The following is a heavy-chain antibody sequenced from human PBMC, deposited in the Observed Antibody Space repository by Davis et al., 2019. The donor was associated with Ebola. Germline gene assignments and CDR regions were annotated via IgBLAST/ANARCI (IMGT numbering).Heavy chain of an antibody. Sequence: AASVKVSCKVSGGTFITYCIGWVRQAPGQGLEWVGGIIPIFDRTNHAQKFQGRVTITADESTSTAYMELSSLRSEDTAVYYCASTTTVTTRDAFDIWGQGTMVTVSS. V-gene: IGHV1-69*13. CDR2: IIPIFDRT. D-gene: IGHD4-17*01. CDR1: GGTFITYC. J-gene: IGHJ3*02. CDR3: ASTTTVTTRDAFDI.